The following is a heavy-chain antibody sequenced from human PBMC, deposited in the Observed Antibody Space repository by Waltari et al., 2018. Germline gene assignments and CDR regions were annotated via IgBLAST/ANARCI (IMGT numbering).Heavy chain of an antibody. D-gene: IGHD3-16*01. V-gene: IGHV4-34*01. Sequence: QVQLQQWGAGLLKPSETLSLTCAVYGGSFSDYYWSWIRQPPGKGLEWIGEINHSGTTNYNPSLKSRVTISVDTSKNQFSLKLSSATAADTAVYYCARDPTRLRTFDYWGQGTLVTVSS. CDR1: GGSFSDYY. CDR3: ARDPTRLRTFDY. CDR2: INHSGTT. J-gene: IGHJ4*02.